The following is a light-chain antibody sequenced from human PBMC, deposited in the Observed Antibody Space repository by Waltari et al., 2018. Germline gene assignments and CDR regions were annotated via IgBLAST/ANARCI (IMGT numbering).Light chain of an antibody. CDR3: QSYGSKIVV. CDR2: EDY. J-gene: IGLJ2*01. Sequence: NFMLTQPHSVSESPAKTVAISCTRSSGTIVSNFVQWYQQRPGRAPTLVIYEDYERPSGVPDRFSGSIDRSSNSASLTISELKTEDEAEYYCQSYGSKIVVFGSATKLTVL. V-gene: IGLV6-57*04. CDR1: SGTIVSNF.